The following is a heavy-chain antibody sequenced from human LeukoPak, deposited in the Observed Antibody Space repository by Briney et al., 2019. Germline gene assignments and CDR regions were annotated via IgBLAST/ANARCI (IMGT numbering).Heavy chain of an antibody. CDR2: LYHSGST. J-gene: IGHJ3*02. D-gene: IGHD2-21*01. CDR1: GYSISSGYF. CDR3: ARSILWWGKPLDAFDI. Sequence: PSETLSLTCTVSGYSISSGYFWGWIRQPPGKGLEWIGSLYHSGSTSYNPSLKSRVTISVDTSKNQFSLKLSSVTAADTAVYYCARSILWWGKPLDAFDIWGQGTMVTVSS. V-gene: IGHV4-38-2*02.